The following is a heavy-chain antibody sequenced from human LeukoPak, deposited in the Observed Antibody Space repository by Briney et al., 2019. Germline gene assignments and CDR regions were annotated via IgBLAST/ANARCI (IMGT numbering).Heavy chain of an antibody. J-gene: IGHJ6*03. Sequence: GGSLTLSWAASGLTFSSYAMSWVRPAPGKGMEWVSSMSGSRPKTYYADPVKGRFTISRDNPKNTLFLKMNSLRAEATAVYYCATLGGVYNWDYAVLNYMDVWGKGTAVTVSS. D-gene: IGHD1-7*01. CDR2: MSGSRPKT. CDR1: GLTFSSYA. V-gene: IGHV3-23*01. CDR3: ATLGGVYNWDYAVLNYMDV.